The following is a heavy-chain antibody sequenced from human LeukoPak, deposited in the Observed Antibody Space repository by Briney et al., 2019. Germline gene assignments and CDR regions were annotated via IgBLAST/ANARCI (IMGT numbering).Heavy chain of an antibody. CDR1: GFTFSSYG. CDR2: IWYDGSNK. Sequence: GGSLRLSCAASGFTFSSYGMHWVRQAPGKGLEWAAVIWYDGSNKYYADSVKGRFTISRDNSKNTLYLQMNSLRAEDTAVYYCARGVRRWYYFDYWGQGTLVTVSS. CDR3: ARGVRRWYYFDY. J-gene: IGHJ4*02. V-gene: IGHV3-33*01. D-gene: IGHD3-10*01.